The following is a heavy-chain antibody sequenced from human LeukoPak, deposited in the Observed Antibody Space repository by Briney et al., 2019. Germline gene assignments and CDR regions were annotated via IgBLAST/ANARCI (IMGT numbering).Heavy chain of an antibody. CDR2: IYPGDSDT. CDR1: GYSFTSYW. V-gene: IGHV5-51*01. D-gene: IGHD6-6*01. Sequence: GESLKISCKGSGYSFTSYWIGWVRQMPGKGLEWMGIIYPGDSDTRYSPSFQGQVTISADKSISTAYLQWSSLKASDTAMYYCARRGAARPTMMYYYYYMDVWGKGTTVTVSS. CDR3: ARRGAARPTMMYYYYYMDV. J-gene: IGHJ6*03.